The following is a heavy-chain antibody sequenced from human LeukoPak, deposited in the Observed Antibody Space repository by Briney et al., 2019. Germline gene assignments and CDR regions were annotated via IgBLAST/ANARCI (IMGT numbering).Heavy chain of an antibody. CDR2: IYYSGST. D-gene: IGHD2-15*01. J-gene: IGHJ4*02. V-gene: IGHV4-61*01. CDR1: GGSISSSNYY. Sequence: PSETLSLTCTVSGGSISSSNYYWGWIRQPPGKGLEWIGYIYYSGSTNYNPSLKSRVTISVDTSKNQFSLKLSSVTAADTAVYYCARDLGGGRYCSGGSCYPTLAYDYWGQGTLVTVSS. CDR3: ARDLGGGRYCSGGSCYPTLAYDY.